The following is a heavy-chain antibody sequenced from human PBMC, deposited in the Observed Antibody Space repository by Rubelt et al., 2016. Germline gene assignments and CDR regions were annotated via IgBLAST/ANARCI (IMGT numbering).Heavy chain of an antibody. J-gene: IGHJ6*02. CDR2: VIPIFGTA. CDR3: ARDVGRWTGTTYYYYGMDV. V-gene: IGHV1-69*01. D-gene: IGHD1-7*01. CDR1: GGTFSSYA. Sequence: QVQLVQSGAEVKKPGSSVKVSCKASGGTFSSYAISWVRQAPGQGLEWMGGVIPIFGTANYAQKFQGGITITADESPSTAYMGLSSLRSEDTAVYYCARDVGRWTGTTYYYYGMDVWGQGTTVTVSS.